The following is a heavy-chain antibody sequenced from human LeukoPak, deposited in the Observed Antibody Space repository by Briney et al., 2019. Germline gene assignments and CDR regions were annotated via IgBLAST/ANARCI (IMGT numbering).Heavy chain of an antibody. Sequence: SETLSLTCTVSGGYISSYYWSWIRQPPGKGLEWIGYIFYSGSTNYNPSLKSRVTISVDTSKNQFSLKLSSVTAADTAVYYCARPLWFGELGSFGYWGQGTLVTVSS. V-gene: IGHV4-59*08. D-gene: IGHD3-10*01. CDR3: ARPLWFGELGSFGY. CDR2: IFYSGST. CDR1: GGYISSYY. J-gene: IGHJ4*02.